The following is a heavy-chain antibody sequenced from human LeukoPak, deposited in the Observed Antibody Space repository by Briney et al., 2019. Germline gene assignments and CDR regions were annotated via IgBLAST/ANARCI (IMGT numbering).Heavy chain of an antibody. V-gene: IGHV6-1*01. CDR3: ARVVDTAMARRYFDY. CDR1: GDSVSSNSAA. J-gene: IGHJ4*02. CDR2: TYCRSKWYN. D-gene: IGHD5-18*01. Sequence: SQTLSLTCAISGDSVSSNSAAWNWIRQSPSRGLEWLGRTYCRSKWYNDYAVSVKSRITINPDTSKNQFSLKLSSVTAADTAVYYCARVVDTAMARRYFDYWGQGTLVTVSS.